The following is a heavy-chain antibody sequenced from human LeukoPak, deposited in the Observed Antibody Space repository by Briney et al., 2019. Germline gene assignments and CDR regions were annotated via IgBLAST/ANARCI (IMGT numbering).Heavy chain of an antibody. CDR1: GFTFSSYW. D-gene: IGHD1-26*01. Sequence: GGSLRLSCAASGFTFSSYWMSWIRQAPGKGLEWISYIGTSGSPISYADSVKGRFTISRDNAKNSLYLQMNSLRAEDTAVYYCARAYSGTYGLGYYYMDVWGKGTTVTVSS. J-gene: IGHJ6*03. CDR3: ARAYSGTYGLGYYYMDV. V-gene: IGHV3-11*04. CDR2: IGTSGSPI.